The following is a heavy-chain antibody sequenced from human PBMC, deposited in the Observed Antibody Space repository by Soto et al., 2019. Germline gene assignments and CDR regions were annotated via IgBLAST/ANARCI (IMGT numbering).Heavy chain of an antibody. J-gene: IGHJ4*02. CDR2: IKQDGSEK. CDR3: ARGGYYFDY. CDR1: GFTFSSYW. Sequence: EVQLVESGGGLVQPGESLRLSCEDSGFTFSSYWMSWVRQAPGKGLEWVANIKQDGSEKYYVDSVKGRFTISRDNAKNSLYLQMNSLRVEDTAVYYCARGGYYFDYWGQGTLVTVSS. D-gene: IGHD3-16*01. V-gene: IGHV3-7*04.